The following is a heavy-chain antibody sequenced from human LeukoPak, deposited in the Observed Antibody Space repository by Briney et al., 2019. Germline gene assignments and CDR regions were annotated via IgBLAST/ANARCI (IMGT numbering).Heavy chain of an antibody. CDR1: GFTFSSYG. D-gene: IGHD6-13*01. CDR2: IRYDGSNK. V-gene: IGHV3-30*02. J-gene: IGHJ6*02. Sequence: GGSLRLSCAASGFTFSSYGMHWVRQAPGKGLEWVAFIRYDGSNKYYADSVKGRFTISRDNSKNTLYLQMNSLRAEDTAVYYCARDRQQLVHRYGMDVWGQGTTVTVSS. CDR3: ARDRQQLVHRYGMDV.